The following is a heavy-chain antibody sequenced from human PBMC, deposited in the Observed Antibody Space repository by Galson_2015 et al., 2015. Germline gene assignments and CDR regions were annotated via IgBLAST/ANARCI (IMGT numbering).Heavy chain of an antibody. V-gene: IGHV3-30*01. CDR3: ARRIPGY. CDR2: ISYDGSNK. J-gene: IGHJ4*02. Sequence: SLRLSCAASGFTFSSYAMHWVRQAPGKGLEWVAVISYDGSNKYYADSVKGRFTISRDNSKNTLYLQMNSLRAEDTAVYYCARRIPGYWGQGTLVTVSS. CDR1: GFTFSSYA.